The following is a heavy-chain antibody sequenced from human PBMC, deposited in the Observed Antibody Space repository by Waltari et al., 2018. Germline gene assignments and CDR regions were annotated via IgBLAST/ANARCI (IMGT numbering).Heavy chain of an antibody. Sequence: EVQLVESGGGLVQPGRSLRLSCAASGFTFDDYAMHWVGQAPGKGLEWVSGISWNSGSIGYADSVKGRFTISRDNAKNSLYLQMNSLRAEDTALYYCAKRAYDSSGPLDYWGQGTLVTVSS. D-gene: IGHD3-22*01. CDR2: ISWNSGSI. CDR3: AKRAYDSSGPLDY. CDR1: GFTFDDYA. J-gene: IGHJ4*02. V-gene: IGHV3-9*01.